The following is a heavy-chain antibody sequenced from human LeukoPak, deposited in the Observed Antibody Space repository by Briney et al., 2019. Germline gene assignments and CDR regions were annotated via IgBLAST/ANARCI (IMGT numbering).Heavy chain of an antibody. CDR3: AKFDPLSEDIVVVVGDY. V-gene: IGHV3-23*01. J-gene: IGHJ4*02. CDR1: GFSFSSYA. Sequence: GGSLRLSCAASGFSFSSYAMTWVRQAQGKGLEWVSAISRSGGSTYYADSVKGRFTISRDNSRSTVYLQMNSLRAEDTAVYYCAKFDPLSEDIVVVVGDYWGQGTLVTVSS. D-gene: IGHD2-15*01. CDR2: ISRSGGST.